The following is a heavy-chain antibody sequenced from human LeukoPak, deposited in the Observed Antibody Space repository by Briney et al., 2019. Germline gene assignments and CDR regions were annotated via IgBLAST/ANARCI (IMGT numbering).Heavy chain of an antibody. Sequence: SETLSLTCTVSDASISGYYWSWIRQPPGKGLEWIGSIHFSGSTNYNPSLKSRVTISVDTSKNQFSLKLSSVTAADTAMYYCARDRRWFGSYIGEAFNIWGQGTMVTVSS. CDR2: IHFSGST. D-gene: IGHD1-26*01. CDR3: ARDRRWFGSYIGEAFNI. CDR1: DASISGYY. J-gene: IGHJ3*02. V-gene: IGHV4-59*01.